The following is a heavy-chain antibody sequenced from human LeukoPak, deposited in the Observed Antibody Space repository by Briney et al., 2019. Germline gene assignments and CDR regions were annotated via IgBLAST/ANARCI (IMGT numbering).Heavy chain of an antibody. CDR3: AKQRSGGSGWCMDY. D-gene: IGHD6-19*01. Sequence: GGSLRLSCAASGFTFSSYGMHWVRQAPGKGLEWVAVISYDGSNEYYTDSVKGRFTISRDDFKSTLYLQMNSLRAEDTAVYYCAKQRSGGSGWCMDYWGQGTLVTVSS. V-gene: IGHV3-30*18. J-gene: IGHJ4*02. CDR1: GFTFSSYG. CDR2: ISYDGSNE.